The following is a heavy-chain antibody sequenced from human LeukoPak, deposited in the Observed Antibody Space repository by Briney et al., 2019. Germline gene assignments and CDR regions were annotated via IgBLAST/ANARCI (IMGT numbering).Heavy chain of an antibody. CDR1: GYTFTSYG. D-gene: IGHD2-21*01. J-gene: IGHJ6*03. CDR2: ISAYNGNT. V-gene: IGHV1-18*01. CDR3: ARGDSSSYYYYYMDV. Sequence: ASVKVSCKASGYTFTSYGISWVRQAPGQGLEWMGWISAYNGNTNYAQKLQGRVTMTTDTSTSTAYMELRSLRSDDSAVYYCARGDSSSYYYYYMDVWGKGTTVTVSS.